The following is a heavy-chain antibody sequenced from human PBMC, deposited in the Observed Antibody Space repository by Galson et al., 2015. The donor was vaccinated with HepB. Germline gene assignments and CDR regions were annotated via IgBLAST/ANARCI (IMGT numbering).Heavy chain of an antibody. J-gene: IGHJ4*01. CDR1: GFTFTRYA. V-gene: IGHV3-23*01. CDR2: IGGSGTTT. CDR3: VQAPQVNLAFY. Sequence: SLRLSCAASGFTFTRYAMNWVRQAPGKGLEWVSSIGGSGTTTYYADSVKGRFTISRDNSKNTVSLHMSSLRAEDTAIYYCVQAPQVNLAFYWGQGTLVTVSS. D-gene: IGHD3-3*02.